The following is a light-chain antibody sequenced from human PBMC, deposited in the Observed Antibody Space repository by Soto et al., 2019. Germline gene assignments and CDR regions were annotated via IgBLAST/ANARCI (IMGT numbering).Light chain of an antibody. Sequence: DIQMTQSPSTLSASVGDRVTITCRASQTINNWLAWYQQKPGKAPKPLIYDASTLESGVPSRFSGSGSGTEFTLTISSLQPDDFATYYCQQYNNYWTFSQGTKVDIK. CDR3: QQYNNYWT. J-gene: IGKJ1*01. V-gene: IGKV1-5*01. CDR1: QTINNW. CDR2: DAS.